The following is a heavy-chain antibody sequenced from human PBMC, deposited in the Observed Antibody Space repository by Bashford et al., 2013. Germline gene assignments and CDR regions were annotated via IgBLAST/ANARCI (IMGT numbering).Heavy chain of an antibody. CDR3: AGLLPNLLGYCSSTSCPGARPP. CDR1: GFTFSSYW. CDR2: LIMMGIDT. J-gene: IGHJ5*02. D-gene: IGHD2-2*01. Sequence: GVPLRLSCAASGFTFSSYWMHWGPPSSREGAGCGSHVLIMMGIDTSYADSVKGRFTISRDNAKNTLYLQMNSLRAEDTAVYYCAGLLPNLLGYCSSTSCPGARPPWAQGTPWSPVSS. V-gene: IGHV3-74*01.